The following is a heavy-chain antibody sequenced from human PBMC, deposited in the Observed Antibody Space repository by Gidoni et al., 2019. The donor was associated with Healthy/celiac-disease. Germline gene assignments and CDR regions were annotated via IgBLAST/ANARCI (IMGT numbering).Heavy chain of an antibody. D-gene: IGHD6-13*01. CDR3: ARDRGFRSSWYTGGFDY. V-gene: IGHV3-30-3*01. Sequence: WVRQAPGKGLEWVAVISYDGSNKYYADSVKGRFTISRDNSKNTLYLQMNSLRAEDTAVYYCARDRGFRSSWYTGGFDYWGQGTLVTVSS. CDR2: ISYDGSNK. J-gene: IGHJ4*02.